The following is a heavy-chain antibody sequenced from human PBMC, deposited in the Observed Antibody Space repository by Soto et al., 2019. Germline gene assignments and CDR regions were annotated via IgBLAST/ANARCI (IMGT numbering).Heavy chain of an antibody. J-gene: IGHJ6*02. CDR3: ARDHSSSYYYYGMDV. CDR2: INSDGSST. Sequence: GGSLRLSCAASGFTFSSYWMHWVRQAPGKGLVWVSRINSDGSSTSYADSVKGRFTISRDNAKNTLYLQMNSLRAEDTAVYYCARDHSSSYYYYGMDVWGQGTTVTVSS. D-gene: IGHD6-6*01. CDR1: GFTFSSYW. V-gene: IGHV3-74*01.